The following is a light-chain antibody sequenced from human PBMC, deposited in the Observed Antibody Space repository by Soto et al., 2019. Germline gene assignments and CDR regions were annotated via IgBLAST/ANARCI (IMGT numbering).Light chain of an antibody. Sequence: EIVLTQSPATLSLSPGGRATLSCRASQSVSSYLAWYQQKPGQAPRLLIYDASNRATGIPARFSGSGSGTDFTLTISSLQPDDFATYYCQHYNSYSEAFGQGTKVDI. CDR2: DAS. CDR1: QSVSSY. CDR3: QHYNSYSEA. V-gene: IGKV3-11*01. J-gene: IGKJ1*01.